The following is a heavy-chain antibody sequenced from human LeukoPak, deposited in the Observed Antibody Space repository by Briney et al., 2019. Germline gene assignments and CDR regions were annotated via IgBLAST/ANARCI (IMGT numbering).Heavy chain of an antibody. CDR1: GYTFTSYY. CDR2: INPSGGST. Sequence: ASVKVSCKASGYTFTSYYMHWVRQAPGQGLEWMGIINPSGGSTSYAQKFQGRVTMTRDMSTSTVYMELSSLRSEDTAVYYCARGLSQNYDFWSGTPPAAFDIWGQGTMVTVSS. D-gene: IGHD3-3*01. CDR3: ARGLSQNYDFWSGTPPAAFDI. V-gene: IGHV1-46*01. J-gene: IGHJ3*02.